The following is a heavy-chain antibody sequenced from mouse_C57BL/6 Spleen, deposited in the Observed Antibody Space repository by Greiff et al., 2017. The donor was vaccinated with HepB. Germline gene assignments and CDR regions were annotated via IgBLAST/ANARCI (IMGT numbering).Heavy chain of an antibody. J-gene: IGHJ1*03. CDR2: IYPGSGNT. D-gene: IGHD1-1*01. V-gene: IGHV1-76*01. CDR3: ARGFTTVGSWYFDV. Sequence: QVQLKESGAELVRPGASVKLSCKASGYTFTDYYINWVKQRPGQGLEWIARIYPGSGNTYYNEKFKGKATLTAEKSSSTAYMQLSSLTSEDSAVYFCARGFTTVGSWYFDVWGTGTTVTVSS. CDR1: GYTFTDYY.